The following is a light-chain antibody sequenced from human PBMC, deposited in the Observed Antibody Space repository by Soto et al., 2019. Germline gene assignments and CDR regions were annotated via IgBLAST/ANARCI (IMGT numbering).Light chain of an antibody. CDR2: DAS. CDR1: QSISSW. CDR3: QQYKTYA. V-gene: IGKV1-5*01. Sequence: GDRVTITCRASQSISSWLAWYQQKPGKAPKLLIYDASSLESGVPSRFSGSGSGTEFTLTISSLQPDDFATYYCQQYKTYAFGPGTKVDIK. J-gene: IGKJ2*01.